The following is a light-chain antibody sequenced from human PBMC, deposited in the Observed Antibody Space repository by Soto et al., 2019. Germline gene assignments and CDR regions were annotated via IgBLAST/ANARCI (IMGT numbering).Light chain of an antibody. CDR1: SSDVGGYNY. J-gene: IGLJ1*01. V-gene: IGLV2-8*01. CDR3: SSHAGSNNPFV. Sequence: QSVLTQPPSASGSPGQSVTISCTGTSSDVGGYNYVSWYQQHPGKAPKVMIYDVGKRPSGVPDRFSGSKSGNTASLTVSGLQAEDEADDYCSSHAGSNNPFVFGTGTKLTVL. CDR2: DVG.